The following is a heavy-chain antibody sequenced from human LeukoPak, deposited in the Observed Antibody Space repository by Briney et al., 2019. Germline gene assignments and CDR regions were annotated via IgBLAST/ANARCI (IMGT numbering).Heavy chain of an antibody. CDR1: GYTFTGYY. D-gene: IGHD2-15*01. Sequence: ASVKVSCKASGYTFTGYYMHWVRQAPGQGLEWMGWINPNSGGTNYAQKFQGRVTMTRDTSISTAYMELSRLRSDDTAVYYCARGPVRVVAATRYYYYYMDVWGKGTTVTVSS. CDR2: INPNSGGT. CDR3: ARGPVRVVAATRYYYYYMDV. J-gene: IGHJ6*03. V-gene: IGHV1-2*02.